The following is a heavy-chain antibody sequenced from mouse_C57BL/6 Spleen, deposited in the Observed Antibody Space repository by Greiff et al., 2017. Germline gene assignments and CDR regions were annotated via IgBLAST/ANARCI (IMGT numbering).Heavy chain of an antibody. V-gene: IGHV1-80*01. D-gene: IGHD2-2*01. J-gene: IGHJ3*01. CDR3: AREGSCGYGFAY. Sequence: QVQLQQSGAELVKPGASVKISCKASGYAFSSYWMNWVKQRPGKGLEWIGQIYPGDGDTNYNGKFKGKATLTADKSSSSAYMQLSSLTSEDSAVYFCAREGSCGYGFAYWGQGTLVTVSA. CDR2: IYPGDGDT. CDR1: GYAFSSYW.